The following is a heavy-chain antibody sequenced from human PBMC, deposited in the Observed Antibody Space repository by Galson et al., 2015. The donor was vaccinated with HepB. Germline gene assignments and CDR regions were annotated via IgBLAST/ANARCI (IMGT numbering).Heavy chain of an antibody. D-gene: IGHD1-26*01. CDR1: GFIFNTYS. J-gene: IGHJ4*02. Sequence: SLRLSCAASGFIFNTYSMHWVRQAPGKGLEWVAAITSAGDKEYYADSVKGPFTVSRDNSKNMMYLQVDSLRAEDTAVFYCARDAMGRGSGGYSAFDYWGQGILVTVSS. V-gene: IGHV3-30-3*01. CDR2: ITSAGDKE. CDR3: ARDAMGRGSGGYSAFDY.